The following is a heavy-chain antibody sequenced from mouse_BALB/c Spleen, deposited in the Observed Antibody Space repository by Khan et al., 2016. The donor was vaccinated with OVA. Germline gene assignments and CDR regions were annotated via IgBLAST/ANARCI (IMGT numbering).Heavy chain of an antibody. CDR3: ARSGYFAWFAY. Sequence: EVQLQESGAELVRPGALVKLSCKASGFNIKDYYLHWVKQRPEQGLEWIGWIDPENGNIVYDPKFQGKASITSDTSSNTAYLQLSRLTSEDTAVYYCARSGYFAWFAYWGQGTLVTVSA. J-gene: IGHJ3*01. CDR1: GFNIKDYY. CDR2: IDPENGNI. V-gene: IGHV14-1*02.